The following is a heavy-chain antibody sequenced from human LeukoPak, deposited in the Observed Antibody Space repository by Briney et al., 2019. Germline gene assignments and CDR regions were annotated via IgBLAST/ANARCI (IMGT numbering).Heavy chain of an antibody. CDR2: INPSFGTT. J-gene: IGHJ5*02. CDR3: ARDKLETVSFRWFDP. Sequence: SVKVSCKASGDTFSSYAISWVRQAPGQGLEWMGGINPSFGTTNYAQKFQGRVTITADESTSTAYMELSSLRSEDTAVYYCARDKLETVSFRWFDPWGQGTLVTVSS. CDR1: GDTFSSYA. D-gene: IGHD4-11*01. V-gene: IGHV1-69*13.